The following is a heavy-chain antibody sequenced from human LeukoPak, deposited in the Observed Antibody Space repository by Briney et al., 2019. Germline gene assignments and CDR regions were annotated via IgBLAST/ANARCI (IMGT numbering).Heavy chain of an antibody. V-gene: IGHV1-2*02. Sequence: ASVKVSCKASGYTFTGYYMHWVRQAPGQGLEWMGWINPNSGGTNYAQKFQGRVTMTRDTSISTAYMELSRLRSDDTAVYYCARGFAGYCSGGSCKPGYDYWGQGTLVTVSS. CDR1: GYTFTGYY. J-gene: IGHJ4*02. CDR2: INPNSGGT. D-gene: IGHD2-15*01. CDR3: ARGFAGYCSGGSCKPGYDY.